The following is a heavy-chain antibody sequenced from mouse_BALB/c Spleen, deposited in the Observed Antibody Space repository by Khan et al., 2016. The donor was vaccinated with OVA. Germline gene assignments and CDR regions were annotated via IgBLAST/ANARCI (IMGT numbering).Heavy chain of an antibody. CDR1: GYAFTSYT. Sequence: VQLQESGAELARPGASVKMSCKASGYAFTSYTIHWIKKRPGQGLEWIGYINPSNGYTNYNQKFKDKATLTTDESSTTAYLQLSSLTSDDSAIYNCVRDGAYHRNDGWLAYWGQGTLVTVSA. CDR3: VRDGAYHRNDGWLAY. J-gene: IGHJ3*01. CDR2: INPSNGYT. V-gene: IGHV1-4*01. D-gene: IGHD2-14*01.